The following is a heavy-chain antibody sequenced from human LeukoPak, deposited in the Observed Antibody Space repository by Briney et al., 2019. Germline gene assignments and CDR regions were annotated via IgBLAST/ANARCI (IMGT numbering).Heavy chain of an antibody. J-gene: IGHJ4*02. CDR1: GYTFTSYG. CDR3: ARGRPHYYDSSGYPDY. Sequence: GASVKVSCKASGYTFTSYGISWVRQAPGQGLEWMGWISAYNGNTNYAQKLQGRVTMTTDTSTSTAYMELRSLRSDDTAVYYCARGRPHYYDSSGYPDYWGQGTLVTVSS. D-gene: IGHD3-22*01. CDR2: ISAYNGNT. V-gene: IGHV1-18*01.